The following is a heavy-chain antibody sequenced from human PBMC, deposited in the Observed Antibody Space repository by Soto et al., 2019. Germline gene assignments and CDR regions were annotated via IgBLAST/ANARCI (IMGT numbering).Heavy chain of an antibody. D-gene: IGHD4-17*01. CDR2: ISAYNGNT. Sequence: ASVKVSCKASGYTFTSYGISWVRQAPGQGLEWMGWISAYNGNTNYAQKLQGRVTMTTDTSTSTAYKELRCLRSDDTAVYYCARDLPRSLYGDYGGVPYFDYWGQGTLVTVSS. CDR3: ARDLPRSLYGDYGGVPYFDY. J-gene: IGHJ4*02. V-gene: IGHV1-18*01. CDR1: GYTFTSYG.